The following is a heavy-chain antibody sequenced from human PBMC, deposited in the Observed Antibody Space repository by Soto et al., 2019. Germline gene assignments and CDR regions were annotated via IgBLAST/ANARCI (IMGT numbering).Heavy chain of an antibody. Sequence: QVQLQESGPGLVRPSETLSLTCTVSGGSISNSYWSWIRQSPEKGLEWIGYIYSSGSPNYNPSLNSRVPISVDTSKNQFSLKLSSRSAADTAVYYCARHSPPLLYGSGPWDVWGQGTTVTVSS. CDR3: ARHSPPLLYGSGPWDV. V-gene: IGHV4-59*08. CDR1: GGSISNSY. J-gene: IGHJ6*02. D-gene: IGHD3-10*01. CDR2: IYSSGSP.